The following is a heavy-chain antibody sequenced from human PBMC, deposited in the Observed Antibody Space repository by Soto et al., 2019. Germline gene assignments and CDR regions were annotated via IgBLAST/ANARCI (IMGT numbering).Heavy chain of an antibody. CDR1: GGTFSSYA. CDR2: IIHSCGTA. J-gene: IGHJ1*01. D-gene: IGHD3-10*01. Sequence: QVQVVQSGAEVKKPGSSVKVSCKASGGTFSSYALSWVRQAPGQGLEWMGGIIHSCGTANYAQKFQGRVTITADESTSTAYMELSSLRSDDTAVYYCATNPGPYYYGSGTPGSGYFQHWGQGTLVTVSS. CDR3: ATNPGPYYYGSGTPGSGYFQH. V-gene: IGHV1-69*01.